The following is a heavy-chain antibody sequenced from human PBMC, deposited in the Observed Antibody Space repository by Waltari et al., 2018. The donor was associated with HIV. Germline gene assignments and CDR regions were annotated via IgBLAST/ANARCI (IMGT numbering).Heavy chain of an antibody. CDR3: ARGDSSGYHSDY. V-gene: IGHV1-18*01. Sequence: QVQLSRSAAEVKNPGASVKVSCKASGSPFPCSGISWVRQAPGQGLEWMGWISAYNGNTNYAQKLQGRVTMTTDTSTSTAYMELRSLRSDDTAVYYCARGDSSGYHSDYWGQGTLVTVSS. CDR2: ISAYNGNT. D-gene: IGHD3-22*01. J-gene: IGHJ4*02. CDR1: GSPFPCSG.